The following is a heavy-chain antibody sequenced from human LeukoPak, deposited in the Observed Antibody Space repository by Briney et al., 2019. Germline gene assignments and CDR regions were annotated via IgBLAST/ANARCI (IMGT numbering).Heavy chain of an antibody. CDR2: INPNSGGT. Sequence: GASVKVSCKASGYTFTGYYMHWVRQAPGQGLEWMGWINPNSGGTNYAQKFQGRVTMTRDTSISTAYMELSRLRSDDTAVYYCARDRYSSSWLVPVRRGYYFDYWGQGTLVTVSS. V-gene: IGHV1-2*02. J-gene: IGHJ4*02. CDR3: ARDRYSSSWLVPVRRGYYFDY. CDR1: GYTFTGYY. D-gene: IGHD6-19*01.